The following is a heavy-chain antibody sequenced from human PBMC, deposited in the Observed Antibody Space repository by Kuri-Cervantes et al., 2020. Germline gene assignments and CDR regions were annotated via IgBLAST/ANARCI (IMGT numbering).Heavy chain of an antibody. CDR3: ARGLRITIFGVVITRNNWFDP. D-gene: IGHD3-3*01. CDR2: INPSGGTT. V-gene: IGHV1-46*01. J-gene: IGHJ5*02. Sequence: ASVKVSCKASGYTFTNFYMHWVRQAPGQGLEWMGIINPSGGTTSYAQKFQGRVTMSRDTSTSTFYMELSSLRSEDTAVYYCARGLRITIFGVVITRNNWFDPWGQGTLVTVSS. CDR1: GYTFTNFY.